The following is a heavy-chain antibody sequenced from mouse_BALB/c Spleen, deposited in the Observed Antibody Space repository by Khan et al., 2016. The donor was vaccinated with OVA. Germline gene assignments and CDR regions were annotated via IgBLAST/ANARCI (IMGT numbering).Heavy chain of an antibody. CDR2: INTYNGEP. CDR1: GYAFTNYG. CDR3: ARVGYNGTMDY. D-gene: IGHD2-14*01. Sequence: QIQLVQSGPELKKPGETVKISCKASGYAFTNYGMNWVKQAPGKGLKWMGWINTYNGEPTYADDFKGRFAFSLETSASTAYLQINNLKNEDTATYFCARVGYNGTMDYWGQGTSVTVSS. J-gene: IGHJ4*01. V-gene: IGHV9-3-1*01.